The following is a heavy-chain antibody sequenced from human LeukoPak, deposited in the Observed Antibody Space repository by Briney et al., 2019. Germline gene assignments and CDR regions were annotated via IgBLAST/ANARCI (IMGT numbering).Heavy chain of an antibody. CDR1: GFTFSSYS. CDR3: ARVLTGPHLWFGEYNYYYYMGV. J-gene: IGHJ6*03. D-gene: IGHD3-10*01. V-gene: IGHV3-21*01. CDR2: ISSSSSYI. Sequence: TGGSLRLSCAASGFTFSSYSINWVRQAPGKGLEWVSSISSSSSYIYYADSVKGRFTISRDNAKNSLYLQMNSLRAEDTAVYYCARVLTGPHLWFGEYNYYYYMGVWGKGTTVTVSS.